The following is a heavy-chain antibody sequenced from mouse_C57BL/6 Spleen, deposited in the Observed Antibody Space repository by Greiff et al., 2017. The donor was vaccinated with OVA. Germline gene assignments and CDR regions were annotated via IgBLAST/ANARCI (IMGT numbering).Heavy chain of an antibody. CDR2: IDPSDSYT. CDR1: GYTFTSYW. CDR3: ARANRYFDV. Sequence: VQLQQPGAELVKPGASVKLSCKASGYTFTSYWMQWVKQRPGQGLEWIGEIDPSDSYTNYNQKFKGKATLTVDTSSSTAYMQLSSLTSEDSAVYYCARANRYFDVWGTGTTVTVSS. V-gene: IGHV1-50*01. D-gene: IGHD4-1*01. J-gene: IGHJ1*03.